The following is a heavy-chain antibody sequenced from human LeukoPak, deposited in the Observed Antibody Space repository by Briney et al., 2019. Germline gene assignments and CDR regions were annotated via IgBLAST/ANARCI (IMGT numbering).Heavy chain of an antibody. J-gene: IGHJ4*02. CDR3: AKDPIAAAGIFDY. CDR2: IRYDGSNK. V-gene: IGHV3-30*02. Sequence: GRSLRLSCAASGFTFSSYGMHWVRQAPGKGLEWVAFIRYDGSNKYYADSVKGRFTISRDNSKNTLYLQMNSLRAEDTAVYYCAKDPIAAAGIFDYWGQGTLVTVSS. CDR1: GFTFSSYG. D-gene: IGHD6-13*01.